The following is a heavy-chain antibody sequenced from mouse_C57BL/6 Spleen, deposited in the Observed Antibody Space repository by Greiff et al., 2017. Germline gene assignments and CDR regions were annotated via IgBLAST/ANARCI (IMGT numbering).Heavy chain of an antibody. J-gene: IGHJ2*01. D-gene: IGHD6-5*01. Sequence: EVQLQQSGPGLVKPSQSLSLTCSVTGYSITSGYYWNWIRQFPGNKLEWMGYISYDGSNNYNPSLKNRISITRDTSKNQFFLKLNSVTTEDTATYYCARNQLFSGYYFDYWGQGTTLTVSS. V-gene: IGHV3-6*01. CDR3: ARNQLFSGYYFDY. CDR1: GYSITSGYY. CDR2: ISYDGSN.